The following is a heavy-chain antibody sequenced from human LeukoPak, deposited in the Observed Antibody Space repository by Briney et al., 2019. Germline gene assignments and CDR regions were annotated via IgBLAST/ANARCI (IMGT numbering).Heavy chain of an antibody. J-gene: IGHJ4*02. CDR3: ANIRGYFDY. CDR2: IYYSGGT. CDR1: GGSINSNSYY. Sequence: SETLSLTCTVSGGSINSNSYYWSWIRQPPGKGLEWIGYIYYSGGTKYNPSLKSRVTVSVDTSKNQFSLHLTSVTASDTAVYYCANIRGYFDYWGQGTLVTVSS. V-gene: IGHV4-61*05.